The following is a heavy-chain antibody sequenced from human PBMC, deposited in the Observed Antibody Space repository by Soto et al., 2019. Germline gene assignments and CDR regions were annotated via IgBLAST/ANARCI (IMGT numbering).Heavy chain of an antibody. Sequence: QVKLVQSGTEVKKPGASMKVSCKASSYSFATSGISWVRQAPGQGLEWMGWISAYNGNTNYDQKLRDRVTMTTDTSTSTAYLELRSLRSDDTAVYYCARAGQYYDSSGYITWGQGTLVTVSS. V-gene: IGHV1-18*01. J-gene: IGHJ5*02. CDR2: ISAYNGNT. CDR1: SYSFATSG. CDR3: ARAGQYYDSSGYIT. D-gene: IGHD3-22*01.